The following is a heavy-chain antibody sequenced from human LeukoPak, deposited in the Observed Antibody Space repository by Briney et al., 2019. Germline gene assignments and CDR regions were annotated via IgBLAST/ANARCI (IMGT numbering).Heavy chain of an antibody. CDR1: GYTFSYYY. CDR2: IDPNSGGT. V-gene: IGHV1-2*02. J-gene: IGHJ4*02. Sequence: ASVTVSCKASGYTFSYYYMHWVRQAPGQGLEWVGWIDPNSGGTNYAQKFQGRVTMTRDTSISTAYMELSGLRSDDTAVYYCARGGGSGYDYDYWGQGTLVTVSS. CDR3: ARGGGSGYDYDY. D-gene: IGHD5-12*01.